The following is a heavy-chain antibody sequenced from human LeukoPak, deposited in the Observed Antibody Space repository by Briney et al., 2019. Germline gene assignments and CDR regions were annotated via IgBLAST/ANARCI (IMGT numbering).Heavy chain of an antibody. CDR2: INPSGGST. CDR1: GYTFTSYY. J-gene: IGHJ5*02. D-gene: IGHD2-15*01. Sequence: ASVKVSCKASGYTFTSYYMHWVRQAPGQGLEWMGIINPSGGSTSYAQKFQGRVTMTRDTSTSTVYMELSSLRSEDTAVYYCARAGVPLGAVVEAATSWFDPWGQGTLVTVSS. CDR3: ARAGVPLGAVVEAATSWFDP. V-gene: IGHV1-46*01.